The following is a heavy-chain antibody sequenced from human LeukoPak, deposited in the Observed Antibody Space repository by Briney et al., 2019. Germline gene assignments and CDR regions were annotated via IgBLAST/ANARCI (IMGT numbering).Heavy chain of an antibody. D-gene: IGHD3-10*02. CDR2: ISSSGSTI. V-gene: IGHV3-48*03. Sequence: GGSLRLSCAASGFTFSSYAMSWVRQAPGKGLEWVSYISSSGSTIYYADSGKGRLTISRDNAKNSLYLQMDSLRAEDTAVYYCAELGITMIGGVWGKGTTVTISS. CDR3: AELGITMIGGV. J-gene: IGHJ6*04. CDR1: GFTFSSYA.